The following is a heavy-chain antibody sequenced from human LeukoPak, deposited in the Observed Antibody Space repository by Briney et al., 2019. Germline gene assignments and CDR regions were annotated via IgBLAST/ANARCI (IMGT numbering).Heavy chain of an antibody. V-gene: IGHV4-34*01. D-gene: IGHD6-13*01. Sequence: SETLPLTCAVYGGSFSGYYWSWIRQPPGKGLEWIGEINHSGSTNYNPSLKSRVTISVDTSKNQFSLKLSSVTAADTAVYYCARRTAAGTVFGDWGQGTLVTVFS. CDR3: ARRTAAGTVFGD. J-gene: IGHJ4*02. CDR2: INHSGST. CDR1: GGSFSGYY.